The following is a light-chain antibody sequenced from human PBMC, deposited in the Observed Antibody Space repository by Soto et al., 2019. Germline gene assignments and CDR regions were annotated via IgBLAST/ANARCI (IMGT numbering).Light chain of an antibody. V-gene: IGLV1-40*01. Sequence: QSVLTQPPSVSGAPGQRVTISCTGSSFNIGAGYDVHWYQQLPGTAPKFLIYGNTNRPSGVPDRFSGSKSGTSASLAITGLQAEDEADYYCQSYDSSLSGWVFDGGTKVTVL. CDR2: GNT. CDR3: QSYDSSLSGWV. CDR1: SFNIGAGYD. J-gene: IGLJ2*01.